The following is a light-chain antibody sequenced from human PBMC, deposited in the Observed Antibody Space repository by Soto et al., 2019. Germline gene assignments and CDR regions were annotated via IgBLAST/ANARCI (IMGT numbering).Light chain of an antibody. V-gene: IGKV3-20*01. Sequence: EIVLTQSPGTLSLSPGETATLSCRSSQTVNSDYLAWFQQRPGQAPRLLIFATSRRATDIPDRFSGSGSGTDFTLTISSLQPEDSATYYCQQVNSYPQTCGQGTDWRL. CDR2: ATS. CDR3: QQVNSYPQT. CDR1: QTVNSDY. J-gene: IGKJ5*01.